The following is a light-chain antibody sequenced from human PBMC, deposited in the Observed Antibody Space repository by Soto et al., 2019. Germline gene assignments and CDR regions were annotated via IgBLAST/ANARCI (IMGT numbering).Light chain of an antibody. CDR1: SSDVANDKF. Sequence: QSVLTQPASVSGSPGQSINVSCTGASSDVANDKFVSWYQQHPGKASKLMIYEGTKRPSGVSDRFSASKSGDTASLTISGLQAEDEADYYCCSYAHSDTHNYGFGTGTKVTVL. CDR2: EGT. J-gene: IGLJ1*01. CDR3: CSYAHSDTHNYG. V-gene: IGLV2-23*01.